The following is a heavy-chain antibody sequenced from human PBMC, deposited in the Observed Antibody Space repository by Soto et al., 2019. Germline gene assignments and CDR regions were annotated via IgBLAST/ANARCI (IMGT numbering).Heavy chain of an antibody. D-gene: IGHD2-21*02. J-gene: IGHJ4*02. Sequence: GGSLRLSCASSGFTLSMSAVNWVRQAPGKGLEWVSYISDSGDRTYYADSVKGRFTISRDNSKNTLYLQMNSLRAEDTAVYYCAKEKLAYCGGDCYTFFDYWGQGTLVTVSS. CDR1: GFTLSMSA. V-gene: IGHV3-23*01. CDR3: AKEKLAYCGGDCYTFFDY. CDR2: ISDSGDRT.